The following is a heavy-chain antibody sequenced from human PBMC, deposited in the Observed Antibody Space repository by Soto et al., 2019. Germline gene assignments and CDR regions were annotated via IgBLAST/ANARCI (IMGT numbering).Heavy chain of an antibody. J-gene: IGHJ6*03. V-gene: IGHV5-51*01. CDR3: ARRISGYSSPFRYYYYYMDV. Sequence: GESLKISCKGSGYSFTSYWIGWVRQMPGKGLEWMGIIYPGDSDTRYSPSFQGQVTISADKSISTAYLQWSSLKASDTAMYYCARRISGYSSPFRYYYYYMDVWGKGTTVTVSS. CDR1: GYSFTSYW. CDR2: IYPGDSDT. D-gene: IGHD6-13*01.